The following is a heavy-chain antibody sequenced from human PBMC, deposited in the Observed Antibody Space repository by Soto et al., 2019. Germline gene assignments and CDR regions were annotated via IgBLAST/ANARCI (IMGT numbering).Heavy chain of an antibody. CDR2: IYWDDDK. Sequence: SGPTLVNPTQTLTLTCTFSGFSLSTSGVGVGWIRQPPGKALEWLALIYWDDDKRYSPSLKSRLTITKDTSKNQVVLTMTNMDPVDTATYYCAHWYYYDSSGYYRYYFDYWGQGTVVTVSS. V-gene: IGHV2-5*02. J-gene: IGHJ4*02. CDR1: GFSLSTSGVG. D-gene: IGHD3-22*01. CDR3: AHWYYYDSSGYYRYYFDY.